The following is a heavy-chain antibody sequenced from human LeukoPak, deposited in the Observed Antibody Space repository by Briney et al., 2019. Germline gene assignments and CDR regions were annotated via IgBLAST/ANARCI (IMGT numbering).Heavy chain of an antibody. CDR3: ATGSSGPIIYFDY. CDR2: IYYSGST. J-gene: IGHJ4*02. CDR1: GGSISGYY. Sequence: SETLSLTCSVSGGSISGYYWSWIRQPPGKGLEWIGYIYYSGSTNYNPSLKSRVTISVDTSKNQFSLKLSSVTAADTAVYYCATGSSGPIIYFDYWGQGALVTVSS. D-gene: IGHD3-22*01. V-gene: IGHV4-59*01.